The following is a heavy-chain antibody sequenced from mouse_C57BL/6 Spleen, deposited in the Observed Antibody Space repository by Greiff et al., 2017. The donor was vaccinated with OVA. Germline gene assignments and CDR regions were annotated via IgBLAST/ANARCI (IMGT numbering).Heavy chain of an antibody. V-gene: IGHV1-15*01. CDR1: GYTFTDYE. Sequence: VQLQQSGAELVRPGASVTLSCKASGYTFTDYEMHWVKQTPVHGLEWIGAIDPETGGTAYNQKFKGKAILTADKSSSTAYMERRSLTSEDSAVYYCTRPYYYGSRSAYWGQGTLVTVSA. CDR2: IDPETGGT. J-gene: IGHJ3*01. D-gene: IGHD1-1*01. CDR3: TRPYYYGSRSAY.